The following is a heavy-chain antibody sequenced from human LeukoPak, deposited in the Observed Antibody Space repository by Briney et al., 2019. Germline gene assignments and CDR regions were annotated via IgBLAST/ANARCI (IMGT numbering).Heavy chain of an antibody. CDR2: MWSDGSKT. D-gene: IGHD2-2*01. Sequence: GKSLRLSCTASGFTLSYYGMHWVRQAPGKGLELVALMWSDGSKTSYADSVKGRFTISRDNSKNTLYLQMDSLRAEDTAVYYCARDIFSSVATYYFDYWGQGTLVTVSS. J-gene: IGHJ4*02. CDR3: ARDIFSSVATYYFDY. V-gene: IGHV3-33*01. CDR1: GFTLSYYG.